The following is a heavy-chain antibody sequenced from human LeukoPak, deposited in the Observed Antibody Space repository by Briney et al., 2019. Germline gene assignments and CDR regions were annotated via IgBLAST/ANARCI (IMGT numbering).Heavy chain of an antibody. Sequence: PSETLSLTCAVYGGSFSGYYWSWIRQPPGKGLELIGEINHSGSTNYNPSLKSRVTISVDTSKNQFSLKLSSVTAADTAVYYCARGVVPAASRTNWFDPWGQGTLVTVSS. CDR3: ARGVVPAASRTNWFDP. V-gene: IGHV4-34*01. CDR1: GGSFSGYY. J-gene: IGHJ5*02. D-gene: IGHD2-2*01. CDR2: INHSGST.